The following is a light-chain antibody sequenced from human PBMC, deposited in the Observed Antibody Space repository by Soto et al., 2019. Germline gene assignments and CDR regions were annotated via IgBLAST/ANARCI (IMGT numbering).Light chain of an antibody. J-gene: IGLJ2*01. Sequence: QLVLTQSPSASASLGASVKLTCTRRSGHSNYAIAWHQQQSEKGPRYLMKLNSDGSHSKGDGIPDRFSGSSSGAERYLTISSLQSEDEADYYCQTWGSGIVVFGGGTKLTVL. V-gene: IGLV4-69*01. CDR2: LNSDGSH. CDR3: QTWGSGIVV. CDR1: SGHSNYA.